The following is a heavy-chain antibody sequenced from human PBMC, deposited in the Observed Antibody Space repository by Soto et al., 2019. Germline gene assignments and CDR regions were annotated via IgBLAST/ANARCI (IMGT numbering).Heavy chain of an antibody. D-gene: IGHD3-16*01. CDR1: VYSFTNSD. V-gene: IGHV1-8*01. CDR2: MNPGSGDT. Sequence: ASVKVSCKASVYSFTNSDVSCVRQATGQGLEWMGWMNPGSGDTGYAQKFQGRVTMTRDISIATAYLELSSLRSDDTAIYYCARMATFGSLNWFDPWGQGTLVTVSS. J-gene: IGHJ5*02. CDR3: ARMATFGSLNWFDP.